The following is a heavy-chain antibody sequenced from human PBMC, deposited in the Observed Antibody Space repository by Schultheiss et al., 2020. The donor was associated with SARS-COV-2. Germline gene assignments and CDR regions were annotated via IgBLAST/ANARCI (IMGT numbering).Heavy chain of an antibody. CDR3: ASVNRNYGDYGGYFDY. V-gene: IGHV4-59*08. CDR2: IYHSGST. Sequence: SETLSLTCTVSGGSISNYYWSWIRQPPGKGLEWIGFIYHSGSTNYNPSLKSRVTISVDTSKNQFSLKLSSVTAADTAVYYCASVNRNYGDYGGYFDYWGQGTLVTVSS. J-gene: IGHJ4*02. CDR1: GGSISNYY. D-gene: IGHD4-17*01.